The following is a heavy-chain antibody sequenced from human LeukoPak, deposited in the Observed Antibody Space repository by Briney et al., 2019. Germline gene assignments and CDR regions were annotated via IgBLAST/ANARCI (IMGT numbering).Heavy chain of an antibody. V-gene: IGHV1-2*02. J-gene: IGHJ4*02. D-gene: IGHD3-3*01. CDR1: GYTFTGYS. CDR3: ARDRWNHFGVVDDGFDY. CDR2: INPNSGGT. Sequence: GASVKVSCKASGYTFTGYSIHWVRQAPGQGLEWMGWINPNSGGTNYAQKFQGRVTMTRDTSISTAYMELSRLRSDDTAVYYCARDRWNHFGVVDDGFDYWGQGTLVTVSS.